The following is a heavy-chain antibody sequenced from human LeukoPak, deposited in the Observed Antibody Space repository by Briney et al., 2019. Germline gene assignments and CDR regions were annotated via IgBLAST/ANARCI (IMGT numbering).Heavy chain of an antibody. CDR1: GFTVSSNY. CDR3: ARDQGYDSSGYYGY. V-gene: IGHV3-53*01. D-gene: IGHD3-22*01. Sequence: PGGSLRLSCAASGFTVSSNYMSWVRQAPGKGLEWVSVIYSGGSTYYADSVKGRFTISRDNSKNTLYLQMNSLRAEDTAVYYCARDQGYDSSGYYGYWGQGTLVTVSS. CDR2: IYSGGST. J-gene: IGHJ4*02.